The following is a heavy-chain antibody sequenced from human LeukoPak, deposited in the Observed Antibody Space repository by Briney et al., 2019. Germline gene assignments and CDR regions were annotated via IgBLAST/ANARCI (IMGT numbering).Heavy chain of an antibody. CDR3: ARDLHYYDSSGYYYSDAFDI. V-gene: IGHV4-4*07. D-gene: IGHD3-22*01. CDR1: GGSISSYY. CDR2: IYTSGST. Sequence: SETLSLTCTVSGGSISSYYWSWIRQPAGKGLEWIGRIYTSGSTNYNPSLKSRGTMSVDTSKNQFSLKLSSVTAADTAVYYCARDLHYYDSSGYYYSDAFDIWGQGTMVTVSS. J-gene: IGHJ3*02.